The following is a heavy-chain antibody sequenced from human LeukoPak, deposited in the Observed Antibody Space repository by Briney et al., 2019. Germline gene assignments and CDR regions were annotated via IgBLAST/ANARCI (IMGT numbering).Heavy chain of an antibody. V-gene: IGHV3-66*01. CDR2: IYSGGST. D-gene: IGHD2-2*01. Sequence: GSLRLSCAASGFTVSYNYMSWVRQAPGKGLEWVSVIYSGGSTYYADSVKGRFTISRDNSKSTLYLHMNTLRAEDTAVYYCAKVVPAATNWFDPWGQGTLVTVSS. CDR1: GFTVSYNY. J-gene: IGHJ5*02. CDR3: AKVVPAATNWFDP.